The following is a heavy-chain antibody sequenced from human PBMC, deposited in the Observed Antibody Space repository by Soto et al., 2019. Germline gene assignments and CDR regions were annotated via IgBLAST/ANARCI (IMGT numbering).Heavy chain of an antibody. CDR2: IIPILGIA. J-gene: IGHJ6*02. V-gene: IGHV1-69*08. CDR3: ARDGRRCGMDV. Sequence: QVQLVQSGAEVKKPGSSVKVSCKASGGTFSSYTISWVRQAPGQGLEWMGRIIPILGIANYAQKFQGRVTITADKSTSTAYMELSCLRSEDTAVYYCARDGRRCGMDVWGQGTTVTVSS. CDR1: GGTFSSYT.